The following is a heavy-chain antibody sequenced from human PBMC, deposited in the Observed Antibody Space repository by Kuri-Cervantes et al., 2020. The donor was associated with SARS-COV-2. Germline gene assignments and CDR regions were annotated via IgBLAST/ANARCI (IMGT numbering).Heavy chain of an antibody. Sequence: LSLTCAASGFTFSSYWMHWVRQAPGMGLVWVSRINNDGSSTSYADFVKGRVTISRDNAKNTAYLQIHSLRADDTAVYYCARVYYYYGMDVWGQGTTVTVSS. CDR1: GFTFSSYW. V-gene: IGHV3-74*01. CDR3: ARVYYYYGMDV. J-gene: IGHJ6*02. CDR2: INNDGSST.